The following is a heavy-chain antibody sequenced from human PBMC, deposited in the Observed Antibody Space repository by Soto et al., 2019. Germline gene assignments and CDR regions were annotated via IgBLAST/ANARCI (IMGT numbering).Heavy chain of an antibody. V-gene: IGHV1-3*01. CDR1: GYTFTSYA. D-gene: IGHD3-16*02. CDR2: INAGNGNT. J-gene: IGHJ3*01. Sequence: GASVKVSCKASGYTFTSYAMHWVRQAPGQRLEWMGWINAGNGNTKYSQKFQGRVTITRGTSASTAYMVLSSLRSEDTAVYYCGRPGIPYGGVIDKDLLDFCGQGTTV. CDR3: GRPGIPYGGVIDKDLLDF.